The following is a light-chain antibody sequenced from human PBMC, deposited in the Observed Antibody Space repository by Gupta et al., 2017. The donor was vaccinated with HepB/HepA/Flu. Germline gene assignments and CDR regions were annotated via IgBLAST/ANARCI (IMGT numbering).Light chain of an antibody. Sequence: QSALTQPASVSGSPGPSITFSCTGTSADIGTYDLVSWYQQHPGKAPKLMIYEVNKRPSGVSDRFSGSNSGNTASLTIAGLQAEDEADYYCSSHTGSDNFVVFGGGTRFTVL. J-gene: IGLJ2*01. CDR2: EVN. CDR3: SSHTGSDNFVV. V-gene: IGLV2-23*02. CDR1: SADIGTYDL.